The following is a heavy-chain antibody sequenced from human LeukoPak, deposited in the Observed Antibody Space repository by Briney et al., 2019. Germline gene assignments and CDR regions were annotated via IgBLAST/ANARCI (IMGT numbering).Heavy chain of an antibody. V-gene: IGHV1-2*06. Sequence: ASVKVSCKASGYTFTGYYMHWVRQAPGQGLEWMGRINPNSGGTNYAQKFQGRVTMTRDTSISTAYMELSRLRSDDTAVYYCARDRWPSGSTHLDYWGQGTLDTVSS. CDR3: ARDRWPSGSTHLDY. CDR1: GYTFTGYY. J-gene: IGHJ4*02. D-gene: IGHD5-24*01. CDR2: INPNSGGT.